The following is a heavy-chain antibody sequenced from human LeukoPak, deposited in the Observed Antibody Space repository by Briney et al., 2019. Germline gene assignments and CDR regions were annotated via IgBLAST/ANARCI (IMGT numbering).Heavy chain of an antibody. D-gene: IGHD3-9*01. Sequence: GGSLRLSRAASGFTFDDYTMHWVRQAPGKGLEWVSLISWDGGSTYYADSVKGRFTISRDNSKNSLYLQMNSLRTEDTALYYRAYLTGYFRAERMGVDYWGQGTLVRVST. CDR2: ISWDGGST. J-gene: IGHJ4*02. CDR3: AYLTGYFRAERMGVDY. V-gene: IGHV3-43*01. CDR1: GFTFDDYT.